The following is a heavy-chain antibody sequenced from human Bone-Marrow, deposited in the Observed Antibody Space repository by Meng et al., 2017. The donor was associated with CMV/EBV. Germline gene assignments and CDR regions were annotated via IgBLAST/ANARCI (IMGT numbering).Heavy chain of an antibody. D-gene: IGHD4-11*01. CDR3: ARGYPDYSNLH. Sequence: GESLKISCAASGFTFSDYYMSWIRQAPGKGLEWVSYISSSGSTIYYADSVKGRFTISRDNAKNSLYLQMNSLRAEDTAVYYCARGYPDYSNLHWGQGTLDTVSS. J-gene: IGHJ4*02. V-gene: IGHV3-11*01. CDR2: ISSSGSTI. CDR1: GFTFSDYY.